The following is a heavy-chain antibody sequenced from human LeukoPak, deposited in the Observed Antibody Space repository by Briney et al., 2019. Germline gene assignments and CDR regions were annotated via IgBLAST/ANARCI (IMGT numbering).Heavy chain of an antibody. Sequence: GGSLRLSCAASGFIFSSYWVTWVRQAPGKGLEWVANMYQDGSEKYYVDSVKGRFTISRDNAKNSLYLQMNSLRAEDTAVYYCARAPPYSSSWYYFDYWGQGTLVTVSS. V-gene: IGHV3-7*01. J-gene: IGHJ4*02. CDR2: MYQDGSEK. CDR1: GFIFSSYW. D-gene: IGHD6-13*01. CDR3: ARAPPYSSSWYYFDY.